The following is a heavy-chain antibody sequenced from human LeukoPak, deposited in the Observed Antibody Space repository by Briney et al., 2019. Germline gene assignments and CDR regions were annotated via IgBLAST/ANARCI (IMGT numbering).Heavy chain of an antibody. CDR1: GSTFSSYA. CDR2: ISGSGGST. D-gene: IGHD5-12*01. CDR3: ARSMIWSLMDIVATAKTYFDY. V-gene: IGHV3-23*01. Sequence: GGSLRLSCAASGSTFSSYAMSWVRQAPGKGLEWVSAISGSGGSTYYADSVKGRFTISRDNSKNTLYLQMNSLRAEDTAVYYCARSMIWSLMDIVATAKTYFDYWGQGTLVTVSS. J-gene: IGHJ4*02.